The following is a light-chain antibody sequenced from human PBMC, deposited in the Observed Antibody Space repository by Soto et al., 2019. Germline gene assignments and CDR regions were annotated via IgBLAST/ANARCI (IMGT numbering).Light chain of an antibody. Sequence: DIQLTQSPSFLSASVGDRITITCRASQGLRGNLALYQQKPGKAPKLLISTASSLQSGVPSRFSGSGSGTEFTLTITCLQPEDFATYYCQQLNDYPLTFGGGTKVEIK. CDR1: QGLRGN. CDR2: TAS. CDR3: QQLNDYPLT. V-gene: IGKV1-9*01. J-gene: IGKJ4*01.